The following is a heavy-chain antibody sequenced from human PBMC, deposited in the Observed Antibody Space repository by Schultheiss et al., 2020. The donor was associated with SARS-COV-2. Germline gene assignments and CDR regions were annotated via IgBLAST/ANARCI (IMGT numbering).Heavy chain of an antibody. J-gene: IGHJ4*02. CDR1: GGSFSGYY. D-gene: IGHD5-18*01. Sequence: SETLSLTCAVYGGSFSGYYWSWIRQPPGKGLEWIGEINHSGSTNYNPSLKSRVTISVDTSKNQFSLKLSSVTAADTAVYYCARSRGYSYGYWNDYWGQETLVTVSS. V-gene: IGHV4-34*01. CDR3: ARSRGYSYGYWNDY. CDR2: INHSGST.